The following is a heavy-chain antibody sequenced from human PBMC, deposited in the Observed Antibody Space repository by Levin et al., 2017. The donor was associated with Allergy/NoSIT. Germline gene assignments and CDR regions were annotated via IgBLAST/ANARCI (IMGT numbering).Heavy chain of an antibody. CDR2: IYYSGST. J-gene: IGHJ3*02. Sequence: ESLKISCTVSGGSISSYYWSWIRQPPGKGLEWIGYIYYSGSTNYNPSLKSRVTISVDTSKNQFSLKLSSVAAADAAVYYCARAKRVATIGAFDIWGQGTMVTVSS. CDR3: ARAKRVATIGAFDI. V-gene: IGHV4-59*01. CDR1: GGSISSYY. D-gene: IGHD5-12*01.